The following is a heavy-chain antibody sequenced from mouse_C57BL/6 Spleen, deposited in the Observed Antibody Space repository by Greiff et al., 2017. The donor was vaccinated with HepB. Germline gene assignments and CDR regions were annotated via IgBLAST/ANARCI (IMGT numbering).Heavy chain of an antibody. D-gene: IGHD3-2*02. J-gene: IGHJ2*01. CDR3: ARVTAQATYYFDY. CDR2: INYDGSST. Sequence: DVKLVESAGGLVQPGSSMKLSCTASGFTFSDYYMAWVRQVPEKGLEWVANINYDGSSTYYLDSLKSRFIISRDNAKNILYLQMSSLKSEDTATYYCARVTAQATYYFDYWGQGTTLTVSS. CDR1: GFTFSDYY. V-gene: IGHV5-16*01.